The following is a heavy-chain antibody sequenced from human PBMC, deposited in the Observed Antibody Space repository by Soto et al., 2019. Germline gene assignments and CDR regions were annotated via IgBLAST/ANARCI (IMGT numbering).Heavy chain of an antibody. CDR2: ITYDGSFQ. CDR1: GFNFDNYG. Sequence: GGSLRLSSQASGFNFDNYGMHWFRQAPGKGLEWVAVITYDGSFQYYADSVKGRFTISRDNPKNTLSLHLNTLKPEDTAVYHCAKDRVGGTFYSPLAFWGQGTLVTVSS. J-gene: IGHJ4*02. V-gene: IGHV3-30*18. D-gene: IGHD1-7*01. CDR3: AKDRVGGTFYSPLAF.